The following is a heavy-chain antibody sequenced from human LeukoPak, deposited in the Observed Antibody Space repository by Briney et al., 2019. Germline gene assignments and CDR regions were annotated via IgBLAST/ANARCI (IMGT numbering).Heavy chain of an antibody. J-gene: IGHJ4*02. D-gene: IGHD4-23*01. CDR3: ARGRAVVTGFDY. CDR1: GFTFSSYG. CDR2: ISSSGSTI. Sequence: GGSLRLSCAASGFTFSSYGMHWVRQAPGKGLEWVSYISSSGSTIYYADSVKGRFTISRDNAKNSLYLQMNSLRAEDTAVYYCARGRAVVTGFDYWGQGTLVTVSS. V-gene: IGHV3-48*04.